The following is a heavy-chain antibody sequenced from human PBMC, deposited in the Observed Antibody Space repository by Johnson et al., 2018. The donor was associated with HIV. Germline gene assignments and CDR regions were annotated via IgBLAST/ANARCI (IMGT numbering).Heavy chain of an antibody. D-gene: IGHD6-13*01. CDR1: GFTFDDYG. Sequence: VQLVESGGGVVRPGGSLRLSCAASGFTFDDYGMSWVRQAPGKGLEWVGRIKSKTDGGTTDYAAPVKGRFTISIDDSKNTLYLQMNSLKTEDTAVYYCTTKQYSSSWYGAFDIWGQGTMVTVSS. V-gene: IGHV3-15*01. CDR2: IKSKTDGGTT. J-gene: IGHJ3*02. CDR3: TTKQYSSSWYGAFDI.